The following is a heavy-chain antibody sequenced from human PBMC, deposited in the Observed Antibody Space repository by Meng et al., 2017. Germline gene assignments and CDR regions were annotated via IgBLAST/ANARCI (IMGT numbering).Heavy chain of an antibody. D-gene: IGHD2-21*02. CDR2: INPSGGST. Sequence: GESLKISCAASGFTVSSNYMSWVRQAPGKGLEWMGIINPSGGSTSYAQKFQGRVTMTRDTSTSTVYMELSSLRSEDTAVYYCARGYTHIVVVTAIRAWFDPWGQGTLVTVSS. J-gene: IGHJ5*02. V-gene: IGHV1-46*01. CDR1: GFTVSSNY. CDR3: ARGYTHIVVVTAIRAWFDP.